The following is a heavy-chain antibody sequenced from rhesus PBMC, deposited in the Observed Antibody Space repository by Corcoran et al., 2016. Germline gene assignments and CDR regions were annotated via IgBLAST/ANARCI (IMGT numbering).Heavy chain of an antibody. CDR2: ISGSSGST. J-gene: IGHJ4*01. CDR1: GGPFSGYY. D-gene: IGHD6-31*01. Sequence: QVQLQESGPGLVKPSETLSLTCAASGGPFSGYYWGWFRQPPGKGLEWIGYISGSSGSTDYNPSLKSRVTISTDTSKNQFSLKLSSVTAADTAVYYCARDRSSGCHLDYWGQGVLVTVSS. V-gene: IGHV4-165*01. CDR3: ARDRSSGCHLDY.